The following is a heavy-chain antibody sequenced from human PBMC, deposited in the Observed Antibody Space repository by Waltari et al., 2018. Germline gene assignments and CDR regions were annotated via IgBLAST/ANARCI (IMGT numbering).Heavy chain of an antibody. Sequence: EVQLVESGGGLVQPGGSLRLSCAASGFTFSSYAMNWVRQAPGKGLEYVSAISSNGGSTFYANSVKGRFTISRDNSKNTLYLQMGSLRAEDMAVYYCASYDYWGQGTLVTVSS. CDR3: ASYDY. CDR2: ISSNGGST. J-gene: IGHJ4*02. V-gene: IGHV3-64*01. CDR1: GFTFSSYA.